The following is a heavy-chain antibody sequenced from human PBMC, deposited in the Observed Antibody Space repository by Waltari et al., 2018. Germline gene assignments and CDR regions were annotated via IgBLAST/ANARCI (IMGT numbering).Heavy chain of an antibody. D-gene: IGHD3-10*01. J-gene: IGHJ4*02. V-gene: IGHV3-23*01. CDR1: GFTFRSYA. Sequence: EVQLLESGGGLVQPGGSLRLSCAASGFTFRSYAMSWVRQAPGKGLECVSAISGSGGSTYYADSVKGRFTISRDNSKNTLYLQMNSLRAEDTAVYYCAKRGAYYYVSGSYRSAFEDYWGQGTLVTVSS. CDR3: AKRGAYYYVSGSYRSAFEDY. CDR2: ISGSGGST.